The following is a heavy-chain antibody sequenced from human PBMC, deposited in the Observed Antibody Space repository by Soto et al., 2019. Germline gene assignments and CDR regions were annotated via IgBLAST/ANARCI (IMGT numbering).Heavy chain of an antibody. J-gene: IGHJ6*02. D-gene: IGHD3-3*01. Sequence: QVQLQESGPGLVKPSQTLSLTCTVSGGSISSGGYYWSWIRQHPGKGLEWIGYIYYSGSTYYNPSLKSRVTISVDTSKNLFSLKLSSVTAADTAVYYGARGPTYYDFWCGYSSYYYCGMDVWGQGTTVTVSS. CDR1: GGSISSGGYY. CDR3: ARGPTYYDFWCGYSSYYYCGMDV. CDR2: IYYSGST. V-gene: IGHV4-31*03.